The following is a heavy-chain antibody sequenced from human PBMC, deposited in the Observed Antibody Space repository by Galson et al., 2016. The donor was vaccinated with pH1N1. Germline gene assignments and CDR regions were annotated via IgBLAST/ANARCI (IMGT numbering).Heavy chain of an antibody. V-gene: IGHV5-51*01. CDR3: ARHVALDPPVEYYYIDV. Sequence: QSGAEVKKPGDSLKIPCKASGYSFTNYWIGWVRQMPGKGLEWMGIIYPADSDTRYSPSFQGRVTISADKSIRTTYLQWSSLKASDTAIYYCARHVALDPPVEYYYIDVWGKGTTVIVSS. J-gene: IGHJ6*03. CDR2: IYPADSDT. D-gene: IGHD1-1*01. CDR1: GYSFTNYW.